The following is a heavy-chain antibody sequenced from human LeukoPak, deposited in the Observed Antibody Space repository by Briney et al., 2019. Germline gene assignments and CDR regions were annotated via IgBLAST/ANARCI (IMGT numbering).Heavy chain of an antibody. CDR2: TIPIFGTA. V-gene: IGHV1-69*06. D-gene: IGHD3-10*01. Sequence: SVKVSCKASGGTFSSYAISWVRQAPGQGLEWMGGTIPIFGTANYAQKFQGRVTITADKSTSTAYMELSSLRPEDTAVYYCARGLLWFGELPYYYYYGMDVWGKGTTVTVSS. CDR1: GGTFSSYA. J-gene: IGHJ6*04. CDR3: ARGLLWFGELPYYYYYGMDV.